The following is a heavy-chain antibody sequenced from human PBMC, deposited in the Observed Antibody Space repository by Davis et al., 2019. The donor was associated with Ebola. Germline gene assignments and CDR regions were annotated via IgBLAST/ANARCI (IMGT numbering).Heavy chain of an antibody. CDR1: GGSISSSSYY. D-gene: IGHD3-3*01. CDR3: ARSPLYYDFWSGYSAQPFDY. V-gene: IGHV4-39*01. Sequence: SETLSLTCTVSGGSISSSSYYWGWIRQPPGKGLEWIGSIYYSGSTYYKPSLKSRVTISVDTSKNQFSLKLSSVTAADTAVYYCARSPLYYDFWSGYSAQPFDYWGQGTLVTVSS. J-gene: IGHJ4*02. CDR2: IYYSGST.